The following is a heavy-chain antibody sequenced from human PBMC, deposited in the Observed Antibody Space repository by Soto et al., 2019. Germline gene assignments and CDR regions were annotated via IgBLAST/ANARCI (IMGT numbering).Heavy chain of an antibody. J-gene: IGHJ6*02. CDR2: INAGNGNT. CDR3: ARDLMRQGYSYRSYYYGMDV. Sequence: ASVKVSCKASGYTFTSYAMHWVRQAPGQRLEWMGWINAGNGNTKYSQKFQGRVTITRDTSASTAYMELSSLRSEDTAVYYCARDLMRQGYSYRSYYYGMDVWGQGTTVTVSS. CDR1: GYTFTSYA. D-gene: IGHD5-18*01. V-gene: IGHV1-3*01.